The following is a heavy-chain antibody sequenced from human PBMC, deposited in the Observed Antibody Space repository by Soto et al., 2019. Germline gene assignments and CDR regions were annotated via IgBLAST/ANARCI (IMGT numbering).Heavy chain of an antibody. CDR3: AREETAWPLAYGLDV. CDR1: GFTFSSYI. D-gene: IGHD2-21*02. CDR2: ITRNSDI. J-gene: IGHJ6*02. V-gene: IGHV3-21*01. Sequence: WSLRLSCAASGFTFSSYIIHWVRHSPGKGLEWVSAITRNSDIYYADSVKGRFTISRDNAQNSVSLQMNSLRAEDTAVYYCAREETAWPLAYGLDVWGQGTTVTVSS.